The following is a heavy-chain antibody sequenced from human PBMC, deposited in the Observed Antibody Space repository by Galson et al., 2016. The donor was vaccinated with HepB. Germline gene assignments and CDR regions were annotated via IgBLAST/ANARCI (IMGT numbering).Heavy chain of an antibody. Sequence: SLRLSCAASGFTFSTYAMHWVRQAPGKGLEWVAVVSFDGSNKYYADSVKGRFTISRDNSKNTLYLQMNSLRAEDTAVYYCARDPSGGYVPYTPYFDYWGQGTLVTVSS. CDR3: ARDPSGGYVPYTPYFDY. V-gene: IGHV3-30-3*01. CDR1: GFTFSTYA. J-gene: IGHJ4*02. D-gene: IGHD3-16*01. CDR2: VSFDGSNK.